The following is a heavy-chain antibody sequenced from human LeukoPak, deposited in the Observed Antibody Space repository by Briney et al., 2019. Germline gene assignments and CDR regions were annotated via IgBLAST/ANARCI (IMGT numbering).Heavy chain of an antibody. V-gene: IGHV3-23*01. D-gene: IGHD1-26*01. CDR2: ISDSGDTT. Sequence: GGSLRLSCAASGFTFSSYTINWVRQVPGEGLEWVSAISDSGDTTDYADSVKGRFTISRDNSKNTLYLQMNSLRAEDTAVYFCAKGGGSLDWGQGTLVTVSS. CDR3: AKGGGSLD. J-gene: IGHJ4*02. CDR1: GFTFSSYT.